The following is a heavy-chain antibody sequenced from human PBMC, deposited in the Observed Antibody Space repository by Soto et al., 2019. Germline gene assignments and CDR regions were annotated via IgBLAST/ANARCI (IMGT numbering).Heavy chain of an antibody. CDR1: GFTFSSYA. Sequence: EVQLLESGGGLVQPGGSLRLSCAASGFTFSSYAMSWVRQAPGKGLEWVSAISGSGGSTYYADSVKGRFTISRDNSKNTLYLQMNSLRAEDTAVYHCAKGSAVGYYYYYLDVWGKGTTVTVSS. CDR2: ISGSGGST. J-gene: IGHJ6*03. V-gene: IGHV3-23*01. D-gene: IGHD3-16*01. CDR3: AKGSAVGYYYYYLDV.